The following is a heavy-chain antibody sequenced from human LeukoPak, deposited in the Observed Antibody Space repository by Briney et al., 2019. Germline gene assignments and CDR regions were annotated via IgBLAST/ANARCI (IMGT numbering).Heavy chain of an antibody. CDR3: AREKGYGDYGDAFDI. J-gene: IGHJ3*02. CDR2: ISSSGSTI. Sequence: GGSLRLSCAASGFTFSSYEMNWVRQAPGKGLEWVSYISSSGSTIYYADSVKGRFTISRDNAKNSLYLQMNSLGAEDTAAYYCAREKGYGDYGDAFDIWGQGTMVTVSS. CDR1: GFTFSSYE. V-gene: IGHV3-48*03. D-gene: IGHD4-17*01.